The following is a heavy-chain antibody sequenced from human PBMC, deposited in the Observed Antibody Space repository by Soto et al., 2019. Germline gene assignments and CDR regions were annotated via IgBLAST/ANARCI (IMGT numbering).Heavy chain of an antibody. CDR3: ARGWFGPEV. J-gene: IGHJ6*04. D-gene: IGHD3-10*01. Sequence: EVQLVESGGGLVQPGGSLRLSCAASGFTLSGRSMHWVRQAPGKGLVWVSGIDNAGTDSTYADSVKGRFTSSRDNAKNMPYLQMTSLRVEDTAVYYCARGWFGPEVWGKGTRVSVSS. CDR1: GFTLSGRS. CDR2: IDNAGTDS. V-gene: IGHV3-74*01.